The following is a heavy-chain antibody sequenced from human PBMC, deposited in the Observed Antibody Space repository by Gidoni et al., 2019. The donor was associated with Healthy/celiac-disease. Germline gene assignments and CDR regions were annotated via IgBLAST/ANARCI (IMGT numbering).Heavy chain of an antibody. CDR2: IIPILGIA. CDR3: ARDRDSSGYYYSLVYDY. D-gene: IGHD3-22*01. J-gene: IGHJ4*02. V-gene: IGHV1-69*04. Sequence: SWVRQAPGQGLEWMGRIIPILGIANYAQKFQGRVTITADKSTSTAYMELSSLRSEDTAVYYCARDRDSSGYYYSLVYDYWGQGTLVTVSS.